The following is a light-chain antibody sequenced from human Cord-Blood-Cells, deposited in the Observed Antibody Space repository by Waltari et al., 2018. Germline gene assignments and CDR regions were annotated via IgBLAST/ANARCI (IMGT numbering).Light chain of an antibody. J-gene: IGKJ1*01. CDR2: CAS. Sequence: DIVMTQSPDSLAVSLGERATINCKSSQSVLYSSNDKNYLAWYQQKPGQPPKLLIYCASTRESVVPDRSSGSGSGTDFTFTLSSLPAEDVAVYYCQQYYSTPPTFGQGTKVEIK. CDR3: QQYYSTPPT. V-gene: IGKV4-1*01. CDR1: QSVLYSSNDKNY.